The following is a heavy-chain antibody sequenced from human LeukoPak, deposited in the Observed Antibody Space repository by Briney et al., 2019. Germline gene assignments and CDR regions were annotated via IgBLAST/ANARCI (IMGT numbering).Heavy chain of an antibody. D-gene: IGHD1-1*01. J-gene: IGHJ3*02. CDR2: ISSSGSTI. CDR1: GFTFSDYY. CDR3: ARVSIRTGVGAFDI. V-gene: IGHV3-11*01. Sequence: GGSLRLSCAASGFTFSDYYMSWIRQAPGKGLEWVSYISSSGSTIYYADSVKGRFTISRDNAKNSLYLQMNSLRAEDTAVCYCARVSIRTGVGAFDIWGQGTMVTVSS.